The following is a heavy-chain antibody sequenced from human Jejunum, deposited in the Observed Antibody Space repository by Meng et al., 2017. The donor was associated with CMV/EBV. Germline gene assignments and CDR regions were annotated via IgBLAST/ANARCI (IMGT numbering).Heavy chain of an antibody. CDR1: GFSFSSYW. CDR3: ASTAGCDY. J-gene: IGHJ4*02. V-gene: IGHV3-7*01. CDR2: IKHDGSDK. Sequence: SGSASGFSFSSYWMSWVRQAPGKGLEWVAHIKHDGSDKYYVDSVKGRFTISRDNAKNSLYLQMNSLRVEDTATYYCASTAGCDYWGQGTLVTVSS. D-gene: IGHD6-19*01.